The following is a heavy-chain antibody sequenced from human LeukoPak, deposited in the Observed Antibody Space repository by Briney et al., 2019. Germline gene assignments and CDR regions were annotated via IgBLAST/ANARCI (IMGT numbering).Heavy chain of an antibody. CDR1: GLTFSNYA. V-gene: IGHV3-23*01. CDR2: ISESGTGT. CDR3: AKDIAQGYTYGSIEQDY. J-gene: IGHJ4*02. Sequence: PGGSLRLSCAASGLTFSNYAMSWVRQAPGKGLEWVSAISESGTGTYYADSVKGRFTISRDNSKNTLSLQMNSLRAEDTAVYYCAKDIAQGYTYGSIEQDYWGQGTLVTASS. D-gene: IGHD5-18*01.